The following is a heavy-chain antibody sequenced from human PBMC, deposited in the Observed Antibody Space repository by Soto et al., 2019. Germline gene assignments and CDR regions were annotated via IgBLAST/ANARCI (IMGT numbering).Heavy chain of an antibody. Sequence: QVQLVQSRAEVKKPGASVMVSCRASGYTFTSHYMHWVRQAPGQGLEWMGMIDPSGGATTYAQKFQGRVTITRDTSTTTVYMELSSLRPEDTAVYSCSRGLWQWLFDYWGQGTLVTVSS. CDR2: IDPSGGAT. CDR1: GYTFTSHY. V-gene: IGHV1-46*03. J-gene: IGHJ4*02. D-gene: IGHD6-19*01. CDR3: SRGLWQWLFDY.